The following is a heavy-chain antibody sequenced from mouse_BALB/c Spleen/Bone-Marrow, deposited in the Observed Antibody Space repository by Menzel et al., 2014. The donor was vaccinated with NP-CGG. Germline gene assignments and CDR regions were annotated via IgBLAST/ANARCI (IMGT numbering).Heavy chain of an antibody. CDR3: ARQITTVDYAMDY. CDR2: INPSTGYT. Sequence: VMLVESGAELAKPGASVKMSCKASGYTFTSYWMHWVKPRPGQGLEWIGYINPSTGYTEYNQKFKDKATLTADKSSSTAYMQLSSLTSEDSAVYYCARQITTVDYAMDYWGQGTSVTVSS. CDR1: GYTFTSYW. V-gene: IGHV1-7*01. J-gene: IGHJ4*01. D-gene: IGHD1-1*01.